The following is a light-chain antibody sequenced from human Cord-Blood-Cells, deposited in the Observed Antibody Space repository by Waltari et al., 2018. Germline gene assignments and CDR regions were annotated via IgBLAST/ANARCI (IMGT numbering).Light chain of an antibody. J-gene: IGLJ2*01. Sequence: QSALPQPASVSGSPAQSTTISCTGTSSDVGSYNLVSWYQQHPGKAPKLMIYEVSKRPSGVSNRFSGSKSVNTASLTISGLQAEDEADYYCCSYAGSSTSVVFGGGTKLTVL. CDR1: SSDVGSYNL. V-gene: IGLV2-23*02. CDR3: CSYAGSSTSVV. CDR2: EVS.